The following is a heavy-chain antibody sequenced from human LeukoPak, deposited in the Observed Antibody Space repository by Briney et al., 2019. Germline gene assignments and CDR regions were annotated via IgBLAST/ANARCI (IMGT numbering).Heavy chain of an antibody. CDR1: GGSVTSTNW. Sequence: ASETLSLTCDVSGGSVTSTNWWTWVRQPPGKGLEWTGTIYYTGRTYYNPSLESRLTISVDTSKNQFSLKLTSVTAADTAIYYCAQRLGSGNWIGNWFDPWGQGTLVTVSS. CDR3: AQRLGSGNWIGNWFDP. CDR2: IYYTGRT. D-gene: IGHD1-1*01. V-gene: IGHV4-4*02. J-gene: IGHJ5*02.